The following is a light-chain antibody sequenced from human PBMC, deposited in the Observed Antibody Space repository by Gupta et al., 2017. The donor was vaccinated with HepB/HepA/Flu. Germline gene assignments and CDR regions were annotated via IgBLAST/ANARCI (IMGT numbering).Light chain of an antibody. CDR3: LLSNGGGVV. V-gene: IGLV7-43*01. CDR2: STS. Sequence: QPVVTQEPSLTVSPGGTVTLTCASSTGAVTNGDFPNWFQQKPGQAPRPLIYSTSNNNSWTPAPFSSSAIGGKAALRLAGVQPEAEDDYYCLLSNGGGVVFGGGTKLTVL. CDR1: TGAVTNGDF. J-gene: IGLJ2*01.